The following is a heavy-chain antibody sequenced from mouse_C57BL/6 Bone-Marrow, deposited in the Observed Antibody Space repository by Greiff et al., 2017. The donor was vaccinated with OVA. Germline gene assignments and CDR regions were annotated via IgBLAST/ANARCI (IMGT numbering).Heavy chain of an antibody. CDR1: GFTFSSYA. V-gene: IGHV5-4*03. CDR2: ISAGGSYT. J-gene: IGHJ1*03. Sequence: EVKLMESGGGLVKPGGSLKLSCAASGFTFSSYAMSWVRQTPEQRLEWVATISAGGSYTYYPDNVKGRFTISRDNAKNNLYLQMSHLKSEEAAMYYCARGSWYFDVGGTGTTVTVSS. CDR3: ARGSWYFDV.